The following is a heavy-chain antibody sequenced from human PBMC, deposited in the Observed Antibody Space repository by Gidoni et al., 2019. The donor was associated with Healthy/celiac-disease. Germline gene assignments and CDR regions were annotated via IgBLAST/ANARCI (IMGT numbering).Heavy chain of an antibody. V-gene: IGHV3-30-3*01. CDR1: GFTFSSYA. CDR3: ASSRDLWFGEFLV. D-gene: IGHD3-10*01. Sequence: QVQLVESGGGVVQPGRSLRLSCAASGFTFSSYAMHWVRQAPGKGLEWVAVISYDGSNKYYADSVKGRFTISRDNSKNTLYLQMNSLRAEDTAVYYCASSRDLWFGEFLVWGQGTLVTVSS. CDR2: ISYDGSNK. J-gene: IGHJ4*02.